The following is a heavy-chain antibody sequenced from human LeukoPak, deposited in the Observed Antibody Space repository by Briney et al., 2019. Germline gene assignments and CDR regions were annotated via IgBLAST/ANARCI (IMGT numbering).Heavy chain of an antibody. CDR2: INPSGGST. CDR3: AIAVNSDAFDI. J-gene: IGHJ3*02. Sequence: GASVKVSCKASRHTFISYYMHRVRQAPGQGLEWMGIINPSGGSTSYAQKLQGRVTMTRDTSTSTVYMELSSLRSEDTAVYYCAIAVNSDAFDIWGQGTMVTLSS. D-gene: IGHD4-11*01. V-gene: IGHV1-46*04. CDR1: RHTFISYY.